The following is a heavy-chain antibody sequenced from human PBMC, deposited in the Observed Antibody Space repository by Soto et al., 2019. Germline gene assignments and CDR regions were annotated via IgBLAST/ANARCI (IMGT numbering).Heavy chain of an antibody. D-gene: IGHD5-18*01. CDR3: AKGGRYSYGSNWFDP. V-gene: IGHV3-9*01. Sequence: EVQLVESGGGLVQPGRSLRLSCAASGFTFDDYARHWVRQAPGKGLEWVSGISWNSGSIGYADSVKGRFTISRDNAKNSLYLQMNSLRAEDTALYYCAKGGRYSYGSNWFDPWGQGTLVTVSS. CDR1: GFTFDDYA. J-gene: IGHJ5*02. CDR2: ISWNSGSI.